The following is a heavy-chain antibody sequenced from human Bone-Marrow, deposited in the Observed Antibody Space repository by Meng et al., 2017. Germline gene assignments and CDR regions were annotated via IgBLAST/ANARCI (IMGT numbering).Heavy chain of an antibody. V-gene: IGHV3-15*01. J-gene: IGHJ4*02. CDR1: GGTFRNFW. CDR3: ATGAAAADH. D-gene: IGHD6-13*01. CDR2: IKSKVDGGTT. Sequence: EVQLVESGGGLGKPGGSLRLSCVASGGTFRNFWMTWVRQAPGKGLEWVGRIKSKVDGGTTDFAAPVKGRFTISRDDAQNTLYLQMNSLITEDTAVYFCATGAAAADHWGQGTLVTVSS.